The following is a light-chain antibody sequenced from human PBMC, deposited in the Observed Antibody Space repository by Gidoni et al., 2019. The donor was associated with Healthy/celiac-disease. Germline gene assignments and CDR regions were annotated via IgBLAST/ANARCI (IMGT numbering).Light chain of an antibody. J-gene: IGKJ5*01. V-gene: IGKV1-5*03. Sequence: DIQMTQSPSTLSASVGDRVTITCRASQTISNWLAWYPQKPGNAPKVLIYKASSLESGVPPRFSGSGSGTEFTLTISSLQPDDFATYYCQQYNSYSLTFGQGTRLEIK. CDR1: QTISNW. CDR3: QQYNSYSLT. CDR2: KAS.